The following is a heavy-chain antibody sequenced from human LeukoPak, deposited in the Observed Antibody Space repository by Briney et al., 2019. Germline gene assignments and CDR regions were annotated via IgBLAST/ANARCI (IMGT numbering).Heavy chain of an antibody. D-gene: IGHD2-2*02. J-gene: IGHJ6*03. CDR1: GGSITTTTYY. V-gene: IGHV4-39*07. CDR2: IYYSGNT. CDR3: AKDFSGASYTYYYYYTDV. Sequence: TSETLSLTCTVSGGSITTTTYYWGWIRQPPGKGLEWIGSIYYSGNTYYNPSLKSRVTISLDTSKNQFSLKVSSVTAADTAIYYCAKDFSGASYTYYYYYTDVWGKGTTVTVSS.